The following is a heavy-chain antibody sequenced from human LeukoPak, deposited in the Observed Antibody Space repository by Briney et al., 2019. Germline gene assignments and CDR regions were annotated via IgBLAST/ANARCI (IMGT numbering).Heavy chain of an antibody. J-gene: IGHJ3*02. CDR1: GFTFSTHG. V-gene: IGHV3-30*02. CDR2: IRYDGINK. Sequence: PGGSLRLSCAASGFTFSTHGMHWVRQAPGKGLEWVAFIRYDGINKYYADSVKGRFTISRDSFKNTLYLQMNSLRLEDTAVYYCAKEGDYYGSGSYRDGFDIWGQGTRATVSS. D-gene: IGHD3-10*01. CDR3: AKEGDYYGSGSYRDGFDI.